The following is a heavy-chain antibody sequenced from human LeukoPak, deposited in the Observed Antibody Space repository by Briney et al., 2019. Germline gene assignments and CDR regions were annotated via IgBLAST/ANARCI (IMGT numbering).Heavy chain of an antibody. J-gene: IGHJ5*02. CDR1: GGSISSSSYY. V-gene: IGHV4-39*07. CDR3: ARLAIAAAGFDP. D-gene: IGHD6-13*01. CDR2: IYSSGST. Sequence: SETLSLTCTVSGGSISSSSYYWGWIRQPPGKGLEWIGSIYSSGSTNYNPSLKSRVTMSVDTSKNQFSLKLSSVTAADTAMYYCARLAIAAAGFDPWGQGTLVTVSS.